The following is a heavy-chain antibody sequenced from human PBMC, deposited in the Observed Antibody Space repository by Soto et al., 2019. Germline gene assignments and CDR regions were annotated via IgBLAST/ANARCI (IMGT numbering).Heavy chain of an antibody. CDR1: GFTFSSYG. CDR3: ATFTVAGTGGEDY. CDR2: ISYDGSNK. D-gene: IGHD6-19*01. Sequence: QVQLVESGGGVVQPGRSLRLSCAASGFTFSSYGMHWVRQAPGKGLEWVAVISYDGSNKYYADSVKGRFTISRDNSKNTLYLQMNSLRAEDTAVYYCATFTVAGTGGEDYWGQGTLVTVSS. J-gene: IGHJ4*02. V-gene: IGHV3-30*03.